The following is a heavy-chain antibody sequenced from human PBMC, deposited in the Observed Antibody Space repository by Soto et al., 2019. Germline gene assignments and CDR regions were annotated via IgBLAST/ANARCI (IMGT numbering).Heavy chain of an antibody. CDR1: GYTLTELS. Sequence: ASVKVSCKVSGYTLTELSMHWVRQAPGKGLEWMGGFDPEDGETIYAQKFQGRVTMTEDTSTDTAYMELSSLRSEDTAVYYCATESNYYYGSGSYGWVDPWGQGTRV. V-gene: IGHV1-24*01. CDR3: ATESNYYYGSGSYGWVDP. D-gene: IGHD3-10*01. J-gene: IGHJ5*02. CDR2: FDPEDGET.